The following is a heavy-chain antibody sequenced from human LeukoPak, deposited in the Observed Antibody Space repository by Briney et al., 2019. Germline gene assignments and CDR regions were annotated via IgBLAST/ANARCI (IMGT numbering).Heavy chain of an antibody. CDR2: INHSGST. CDR1: GGSFSGYY. V-gene: IGHV4-34*01. D-gene: IGHD3-22*01. Sequence: SETLSLTCAVYGGSFSGYYWSWIRQPPGKGLEWIGEINHSGSTNYNPSLKSRVTISVDTSKNQFSLKLSSVTAADTAVYYCARGYDSSDYRMDVWGQGTTVTVSS. J-gene: IGHJ6*02. CDR3: ARGYDSSDYRMDV.